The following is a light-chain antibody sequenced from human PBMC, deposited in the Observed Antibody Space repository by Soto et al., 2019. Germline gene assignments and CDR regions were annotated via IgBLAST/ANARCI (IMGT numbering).Light chain of an antibody. CDR3: PQYNVWPLT. CDR1: QSVSSN. J-gene: IGKJ4*01. CDR2: VAS. V-gene: IGKV3-15*01. Sequence: EIVMTQSPATLSVSPGERATLSCRDSQSVSSNLAWYQQEPGQTPKLLIYVASTRATGIPARFSGSGSGTEFTLTISTLQSEDFAVYYCPQYNVWPLTFGGGTKVEFK.